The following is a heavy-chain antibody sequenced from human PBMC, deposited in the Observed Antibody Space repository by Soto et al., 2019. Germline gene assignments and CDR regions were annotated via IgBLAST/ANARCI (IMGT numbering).Heavy chain of an antibody. CDR3: ARGASVVVVAATQSRFDP. J-gene: IGHJ5*02. D-gene: IGHD2-15*01. Sequence: ASVKVSCKASGYTFTSYAMHWVRQAPGQRLEWMGWINAGNGNTKYSQKFQGRVTITRDTSASTAYMELSSLRSEDTAVYYCARGASVVVVAATQSRFDPWGQGTLVTVSS. CDR1: GYTFTSYA. CDR2: INAGNGNT. V-gene: IGHV1-3*01.